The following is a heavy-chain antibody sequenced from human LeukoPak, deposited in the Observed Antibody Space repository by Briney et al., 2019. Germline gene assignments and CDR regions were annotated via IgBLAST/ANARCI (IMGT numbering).Heavy chain of an antibody. CDR1: GFTFSSYE. D-gene: IGHD3-22*01. V-gene: IGHV3-48*03. Sequence: GGSLRLSCAASGFTFSSYEMNWVRQAPGKGLEWVSYISSSGSTKYYADSVKGRFTISRDNAKNSLYLQMNSLRAEDTAVYHRARVRDSSVYLLRPAFDIWGQGTMVTVSS. CDR3: ARVRDSSVYLLRPAFDI. J-gene: IGHJ3*02. CDR2: ISSSGSTK.